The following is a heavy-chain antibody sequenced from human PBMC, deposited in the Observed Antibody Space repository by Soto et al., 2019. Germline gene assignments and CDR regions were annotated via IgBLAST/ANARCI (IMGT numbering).Heavy chain of an antibody. Sequence: QVQLVQSGAEVKKPGSSVTVSCTASGGTFSSYTISWVRQAPGQGLEWMGGIIPIFGTANYAQKFQGRVTITADESTSSAYIELSSLRSEDTAVYYCARGNHRWLQLWYFDLWGRGTLGTVSS. D-gene: IGHD5-12*01. CDR2: IIPIFGTA. CDR3: ARGNHRWLQLWYFDL. J-gene: IGHJ2*01. V-gene: IGHV1-69*12. CDR1: GGTFSSYT.